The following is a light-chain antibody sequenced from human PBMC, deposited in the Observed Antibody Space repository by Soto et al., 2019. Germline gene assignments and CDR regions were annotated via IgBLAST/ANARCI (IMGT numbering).Light chain of an antibody. CDR3: RHYVNSQWT. Sequence: EIVLTQSPGTLSLSPGERATLSCRPSQSVSSMYLDWFQQKPGQAPRLLIYAASSRATGIPDRFSGGASATDFTLAISRLEPEDFAVYYCRHYVNSQWTFGQGTKVEIK. CDR1: QSVSSMY. CDR2: AAS. V-gene: IGKV3-20*01. J-gene: IGKJ1*01.